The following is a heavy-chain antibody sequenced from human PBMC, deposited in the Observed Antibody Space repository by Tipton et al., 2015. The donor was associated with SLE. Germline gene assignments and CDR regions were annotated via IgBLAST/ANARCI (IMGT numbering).Heavy chain of an antibody. Sequence: QLVQSGAEVKKPGESLKISCKGSGYSFTSYWIGWVRQMPGKGLEWMGIIYPGDSDTRYSPSFQGQVTISADKSISTAYLQWSSLKASDTAMYYCARPGYSSSWTVYYFDYWGQGTLFTVSS. D-gene: IGHD6-13*01. CDR3: ARPGYSSSWTVYYFDY. V-gene: IGHV5-51*03. CDR1: GYSFTSYW. J-gene: IGHJ4*02. CDR2: IYPGDSDT.